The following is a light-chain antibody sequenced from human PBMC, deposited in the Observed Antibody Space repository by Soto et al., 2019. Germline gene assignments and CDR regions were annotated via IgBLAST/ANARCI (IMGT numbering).Light chain of an antibody. CDR1: QSVSSSY. CDR2: GAS. V-gene: IGKV3-20*01. Sequence: EIVLTQSPGTLSLSPGERATLSCRASQSVSSSYLAWYQQKPGQAPSLLISGASSRATGIPDRFSGSGSGTDFTLTISRLEPEDFAVYYCQQYGSSSYTFGQGTKLEIK. J-gene: IGKJ2*01. CDR3: QQYGSSSYT.